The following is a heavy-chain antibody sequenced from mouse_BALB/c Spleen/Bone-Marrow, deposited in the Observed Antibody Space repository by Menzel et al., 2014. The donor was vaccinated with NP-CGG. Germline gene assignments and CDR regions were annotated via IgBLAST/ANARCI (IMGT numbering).Heavy chain of an antibody. CDR3: AREADWNFDY. D-gene: IGHD2-13*01. V-gene: IGHV1S56*01. J-gene: IGHJ2*01. CDR2: IYPGNVNS. Sequence: LEESGPELVKPGASVRISCKASGYTFTNYYIHWVKQMPGQGLEWIGWIYPGNVNSKYNEKFKGKATLTADKSSSTAYMQLSSLTSEDSAVYLCAREADWNFDYWGQGTPFTVSS. CDR1: GYTFTNYY.